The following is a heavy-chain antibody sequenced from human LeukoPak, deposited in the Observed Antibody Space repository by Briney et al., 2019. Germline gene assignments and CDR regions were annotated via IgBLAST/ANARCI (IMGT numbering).Heavy chain of an antibody. J-gene: IGHJ4*02. CDR1: GFTFSSYW. D-gene: IGHD3-9*01. Sequence: KPGGSLRLSCAASGFTFSSYWMSWVRQAPGKGLEWVSVIYSGGSTYYADSVKGRFTISRDNSKNTLYLQMNSLRAEDTAVYYCARGRGELRYFDWLPPDYWGQGILVTVSS. CDR2: IYSGGST. V-gene: IGHV3-53*01. CDR3: ARGRGELRYFDWLPPDY.